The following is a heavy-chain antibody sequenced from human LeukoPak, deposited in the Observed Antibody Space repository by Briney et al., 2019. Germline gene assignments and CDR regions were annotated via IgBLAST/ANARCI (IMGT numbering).Heavy chain of an antibody. V-gene: IGHV5-51*01. D-gene: IGHD5-12*01. CDR2: IYPVDSET. J-gene: IGHJ5*02. CDR1: GYSFTRHW. CDR3: ARDIVGTHSYFDP. Sequence: GESLKISCKASGYSFTRHWIGWVRQMPGKGLEWMGIIYPVDSETTYSPSFEGQVTMSVDKSINTAYLHWSSLKASDTAVYYCARDIVGTHSYFDPWGQGTLVTVSS.